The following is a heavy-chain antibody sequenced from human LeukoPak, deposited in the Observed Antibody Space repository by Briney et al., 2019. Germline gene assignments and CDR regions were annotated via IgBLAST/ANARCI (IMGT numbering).Heavy chain of an antibody. J-gene: IGHJ4*02. CDR1: GFTFSSYA. CDR3: AKVGGSGSYYFDY. CDR2: ISGSGGST. D-gene: IGHD1-26*01. Sequence: PGGSLRLSCAASGFTFSSYAMSWVRQAPGKGLEWVSAISGSGGSTYYADSVKGWFTISRDNSKNTLYLQMNSLRAEDTAVYYCAKVGGSGSYYFDYWGQGTLVTVSS. V-gene: IGHV3-23*01.